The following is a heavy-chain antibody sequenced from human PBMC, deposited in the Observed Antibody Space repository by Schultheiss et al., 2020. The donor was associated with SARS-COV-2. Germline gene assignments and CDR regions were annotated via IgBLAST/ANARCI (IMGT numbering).Heavy chain of an antibody. D-gene: IGHD3-3*01. CDR1: GFTFSGSA. CDR2: IRSKANSYAT. CDR3: AKDDVRYDFWSGYYGPDY. J-gene: IGHJ4*02. V-gene: IGHV3-73*01. Sequence: GGSLRLSCAASGFTFSGSAMHWVRQASGKGLEWVGRIRSKANSYATAYAASVKGRFTISRDNSKNTLYLQMNSLRAEDTAVYYCAKDDVRYDFWSGYYGPDYWGQGTLVTVSS.